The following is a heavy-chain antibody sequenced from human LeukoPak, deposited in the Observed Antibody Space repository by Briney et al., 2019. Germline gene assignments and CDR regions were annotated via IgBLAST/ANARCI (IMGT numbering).Heavy chain of an antibody. CDR3: ATGEELTRGPSWFDP. D-gene: IGHD1-26*01. Sequence: ASVKVSCKVSGYTLTELSMHWVRQAPGKGLEWMGGFDPEDGETIYAQEFQGRVTMTEDTSTDTAYMELSSLRSEDTAVYYCATGEELTRGPSWFDPWGQGTLVTVSS. J-gene: IGHJ5*02. CDR1: GYTLTELS. V-gene: IGHV1-24*01. CDR2: FDPEDGET.